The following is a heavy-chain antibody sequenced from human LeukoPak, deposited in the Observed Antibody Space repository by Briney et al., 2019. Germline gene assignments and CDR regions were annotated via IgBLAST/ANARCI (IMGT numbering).Heavy chain of an antibody. D-gene: IGHD3-3*01. CDR2: ISAYNGNT. V-gene: IGHV1-18*01. CDR1: GYTFTSYG. J-gene: IGHJ6*02. CDR3: ARVSLSIYYYGMDV. Sequence: ASVKVSCKASGYTFTSYGISWVRQAPGQGLEWMGWISAYNGNTNYAQKLQGRVTMTTDTSTSTAYMELRSLGSDDTAVYYCARVSLSIYYYGMDVWGQGTTVTVSS.